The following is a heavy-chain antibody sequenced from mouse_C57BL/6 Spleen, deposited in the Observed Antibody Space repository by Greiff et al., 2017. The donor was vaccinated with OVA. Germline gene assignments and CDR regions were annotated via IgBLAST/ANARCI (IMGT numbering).Heavy chain of an antibody. CDR2: IHPNSGST. V-gene: IGHV1-64*01. D-gene: IGHD2-12*01. J-gene: IGHJ2*01. Sequence: QVQLQQPGAELVKPGASVKLSCKASGYTFTSYWMHWVKQRPGQGLEWIGMIHPNSGSTNYNEKFKSKATLTADKSSSTAYMQLSSLTSEDSAVYYCARRGLIDPYYLDDWGQGTTLTVSS. CDR1: GYTFTSYW. CDR3: ARRGLIDPYYLDD.